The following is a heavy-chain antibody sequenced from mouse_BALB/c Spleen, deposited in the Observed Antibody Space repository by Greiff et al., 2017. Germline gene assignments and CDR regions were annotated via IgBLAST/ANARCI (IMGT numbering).Heavy chain of an antibody. CDR2: LDPSDSYT. Sequence: VQLQHPGAELVKPGASVKLSCKASGYTFTSYWMHWVKQRPGPGLEWIGALDPSDSYTNYNQKFKGKATLTVDKSSSTAYMQLSSLTSEDAAVYYCARGGTFFDDWGQGTTLTVSA. D-gene: IGHD5-1*01. V-gene: IGHV1-69*02. CDR3: ARGGTFFDD. CDR1: GYTFTSYW. J-gene: IGHJ2*01.